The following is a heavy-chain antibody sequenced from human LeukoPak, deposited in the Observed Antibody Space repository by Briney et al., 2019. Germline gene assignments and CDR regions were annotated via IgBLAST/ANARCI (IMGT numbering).Heavy chain of an antibody. V-gene: IGHV1-2*02. CDR2: INHNSGGT. D-gene: IGHD1-26*01. Sequence: ASVKVSCKASGYTFTDYYIHWVRQAPGQGREWMGWINHNSGGTNYAQKFQGRVTMTRDTSISTAYMELSRLRSDDTAVYYCASQGGVGAAGTFDYWGQGTLVTVSS. J-gene: IGHJ4*02. CDR3: ASQGGVGAAGTFDY. CDR1: GYTFTDYY.